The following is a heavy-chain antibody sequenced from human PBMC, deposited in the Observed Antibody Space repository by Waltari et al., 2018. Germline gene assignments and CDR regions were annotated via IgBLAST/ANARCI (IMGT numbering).Heavy chain of an antibody. CDR2: ISRSSTYI. V-gene: IGHV3-21*01. CDR3: AKIPQAPTLDPGDAFDI. J-gene: IGHJ3*02. CDR1: GFTFSSYS. Sequence: EVQLVESGGGLVKSGGSQRLSCAASGFTFSSYSMNWVRQAPGKGLEWLSIISRSSTYIYYSDSVKGRFTISRDNSKNTLYLQMNSLRAEDTAVYYCAKIPQAPTLDPGDAFDIWGQGTMVTVSS.